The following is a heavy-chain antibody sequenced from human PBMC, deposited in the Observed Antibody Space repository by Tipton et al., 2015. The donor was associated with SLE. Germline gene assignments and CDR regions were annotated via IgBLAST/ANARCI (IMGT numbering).Heavy chain of an antibody. CDR2: INHSGST. Sequence: TLSLTCTVYGGSFSGYYWTWIRQPPGKGLEWIGEINHSGSTNYNPSLKSRVTISVDTSKNQFSLKLSSVTAADTAVYYCASRGAYRGLAYWGQGTLVTVSS. CDR1: GGSFSGYY. CDR3: ASRGAYRGLAY. D-gene: IGHD5-24*01. V-gene: IGHV4-34*01. J-gene: IGHJ4*02.